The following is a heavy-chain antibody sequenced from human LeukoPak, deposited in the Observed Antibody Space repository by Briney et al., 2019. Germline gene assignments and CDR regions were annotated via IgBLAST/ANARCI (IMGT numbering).Heavy chain of an antibody. D-gene: IGHD1-26*01. CDR1: GGSISSSSYY. CDR2: IYYSGST. Sequence: SETLSLTCTVSGGSISSSSYYWGWIRQPPGKGLEWIGSIYYSGSTYYNPSLKSRVTISVDTSKNQFSLKLSSVTAADTAVYYCARERLSAYSGSHGAFDIWGQGTMVTVSS. CDR3: ARERLSAYSGSHGAFDI. J-gene: IGHJ3*02. V-gene: IGHV4-39*07.